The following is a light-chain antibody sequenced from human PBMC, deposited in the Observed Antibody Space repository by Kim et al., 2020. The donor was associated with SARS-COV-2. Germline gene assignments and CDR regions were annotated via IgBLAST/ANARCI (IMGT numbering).Light chain of an antibody. CDR3: QQYGTWPRT. CDR2: GAS. V-gene: IGKV3-15*01. CDR1: ETISTN. Sequence: TVMTQSPATLSVSPGEGTTLSCRANETISTNLAWFRKKSGQAPRLLIFGASTRATDVPARFSGSGSGTEFTLTITSLQSEDVAVYYCQQYGTWPRTFGQGTKVDIK. J-gene: IGKJ1*01.